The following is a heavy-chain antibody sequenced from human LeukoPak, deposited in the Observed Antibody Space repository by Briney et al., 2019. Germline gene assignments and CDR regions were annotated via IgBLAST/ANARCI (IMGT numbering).Heavy chain of an antibody. CDR3: ARVVAGSSSWYEYYYYGMDV. CDR2: IYSGGST. Sequence: GGSLRLSCAASGFTVSSNYMSWVRQAPGKGLEWVSVIYSGGSTYYADSVKGRFTISRHNSKNTLYLQMNSLRAEGTAVYYCARVVAGSSSWYEYYYYGMDVWGQGTTVTVSS. CDR1: GFTVSSNY. J-gene: IGHJ6*02. D-gene: IGHD6-13*01. V-gene: IGHV3-53*01.